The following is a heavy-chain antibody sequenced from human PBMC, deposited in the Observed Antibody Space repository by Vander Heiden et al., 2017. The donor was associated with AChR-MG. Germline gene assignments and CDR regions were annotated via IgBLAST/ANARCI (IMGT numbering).Heavy chain of an antibody. Sequence: QVQLVQSGAEVKKPGSSVKVSCKASGGTFSSYAISWVRQAPGQGLEWMGGSIPIFGTANYAQKFQGRVTITADESTSTAYMELSSLRSEDTAVYYCASQGDYGDDYYYFDYWGQGTLVTVSS. CDR1: GGTFSSYA. J-gene: IGHJ4*02. CDR3: ASQGDYGDDYYYFDY. V-gene: IGHV1-69*01. D-gene: IGHD4-17*01. CDR2: SIPIFGTA.